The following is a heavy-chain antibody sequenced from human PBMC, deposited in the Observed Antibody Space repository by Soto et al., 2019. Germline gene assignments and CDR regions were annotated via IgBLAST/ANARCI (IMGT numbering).Heavy chain of an antibody. D-gene: IGHD2-15*01. CDR3: AKETSVVLEAATDY. Sequence: GSLRLSCAASGFTFSNSAMNWFRQSPGKGLEWVSAISGSGGNTYYADSVKGRFSISRDNSKNTLSLQMNTLRAEDTAIYYCAKETSVVLEAATDYWGQGTLVTVSS. V-gene: IGHV3-23*01. CDR2: ISGSGGNT. J-gene: IGHJ4*02. CDR1: GFTFSNSA.